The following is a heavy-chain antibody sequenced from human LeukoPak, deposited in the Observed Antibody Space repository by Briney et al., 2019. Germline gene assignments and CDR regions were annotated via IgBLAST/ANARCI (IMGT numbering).Heavy chain of an antibody. CDR1: GGSISSGGYY. CDR3: ARAITIAYYYGSGSYTYYFDY. Sequence: SQTLSLTCTVSGGSISSGGYYCSWIRQHRGKGLEWIGYIYYSGSIYYNPSLKNRVTISVDTSKNQFSLKLSSVTAADTAVYYCARAITIAYYYGSGSYTYYFDYWGQGTLVTVSS. D-gene: IGHD3-10*01. V-gene: IGHV4-31*03. J-gene: IGHJ4*02. CDR2: IYYSGSI.